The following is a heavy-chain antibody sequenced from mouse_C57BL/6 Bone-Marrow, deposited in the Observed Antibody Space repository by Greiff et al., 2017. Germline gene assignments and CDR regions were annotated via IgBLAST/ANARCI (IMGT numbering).Heavy chain of an antibody. CDR2: INPGSGGT. V-gene: IGHV1-54*01. J-gene: IGHJ2*01. D-gene: IGHD1-1*01. CDR3: ARSYATVVGDY. CDR1: GYAFTNYL. Sequence: VMLVESGAELVRPGTSVKVSCKASGYAFTNYLIEWVKQRPGQGLEWIGVINPGSGGTNYNEKFKGKATLTADKSSSTAYMQLSSLTSEDSAVYFCARSYATVVGDYWGQGTTLTVSS.